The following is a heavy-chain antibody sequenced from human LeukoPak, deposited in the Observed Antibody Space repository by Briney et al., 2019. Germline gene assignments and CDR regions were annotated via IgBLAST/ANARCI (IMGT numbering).Heavy chain of an antibody. J-gene: IGHJ4*02. V-gene: IGHV3-74*01. CDR2: ICPDGTVT. CDR3: VRDFRSADY. Sequence: GGSLRLSCAASGCTFSTYCMHWVRQAPGKGPMWVSRICPDGTVTNYADSVKARFIISRDNARNTVYPQMNSLRVEDTAVYYCVRDFRSADYWGQGTLVTVSS. CDR1: GCTFSTYC.